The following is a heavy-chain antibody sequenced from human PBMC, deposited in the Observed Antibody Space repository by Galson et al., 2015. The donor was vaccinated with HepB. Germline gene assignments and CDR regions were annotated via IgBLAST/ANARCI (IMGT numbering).Heavy chain of an antibody. CDR2: ISSSSSTI. CDR1: GFTFSSYS. V-gene: IGHV3-48*01. CDR3: ARKAIAAAGNIDY. D-gene: IGHD6-13*01. J-gene: IGHJ4*02. Sequence: SLRLSCAASGFTFSSYSMNWVRQAPGKGLEWVSYISSSSSTIYYADSVKGRFTISRDNAKNSLYLQMNSLRAEDTAVYYCARKAIAAAGNIDYWGQGTLATVSS.